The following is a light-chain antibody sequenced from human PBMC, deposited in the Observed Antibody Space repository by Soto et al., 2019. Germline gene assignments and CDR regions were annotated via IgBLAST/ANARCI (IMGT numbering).Light chain of an antibody. CDR3: QQYKNWPPVYT. CDR1: QNVNNK. Sequence: EIVMTQSPATLSVSPGERATLSCRASQNVNNKLAWYQQKPGQAPRLLIYDASTRATGVPARFSGSGSGADFTLTISSLQSEDFAIYYCQQYKNWPPVYTCGQGTKLEIK. J-gene: IGKJ2*01. CDR2: DAS. V-gene: IGKV3D-15*01.